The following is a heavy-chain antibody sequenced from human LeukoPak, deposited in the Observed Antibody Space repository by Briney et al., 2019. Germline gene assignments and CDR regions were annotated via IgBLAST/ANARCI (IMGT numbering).Heavy chain of an antibody. CDR2: INHSGST. V-gene: IGHV4-34*01. Sequence: SETLSLTCAVYGGSFRGYYWSWIRQPPGKGLEWIGEINHSGSTNYNPSLKSRVTISVDTSKNQFSLKLSSVTAADTAVYYCARGPLSNDILTGYWFDPWGQGTLVTVSS. D-gene: IGHD3-9*01. CDR3: ARGPLSNDILTGYWFDP. J-gene: IGHJ5*02. CDR1: GGSFRGYY.